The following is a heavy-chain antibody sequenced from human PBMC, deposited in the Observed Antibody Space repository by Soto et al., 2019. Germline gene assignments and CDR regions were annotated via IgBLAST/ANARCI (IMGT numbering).Heavy chain of an antibody. D-gene: IGHD3-22*01. CDR2: ISGSGGIT. CDR1: GFTFSSYA. Sequence: GGSLRLSCAASGFTFSSYAMTWVRQAPGKGLEWVSVISGSGGITYYADSVKGRFTISRDNSKNTLYLQMNSLRAEDTAVYYCARFYYDSSGYLPSPYYYYYGMDVWGQGTTVTVSS. J-gene: IGHJ6*02. CDR3: ARFYYDSSGYLPSPYYYYYGMDV. V-gene: IGHV3-23*01.